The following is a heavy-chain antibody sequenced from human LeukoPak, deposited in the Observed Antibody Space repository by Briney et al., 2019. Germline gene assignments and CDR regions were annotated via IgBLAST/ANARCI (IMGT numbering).Heavy chain of an antibody. Sequence: GGSLRLSCAASGFTFGDHYMNWIRQAPGKGLEWVANVKQDGTEKYYVDSVKGRFTISRDNAKNSLYLQMNSLRVEDTAVYYCAKLAKYFYGSETYYFFEHWGQGTPVTASS. J-gene: IGHJ4*02. D-gene: IGHD3-10*01. CDR1: GFTFGDHY. V-gene: IGHV3-7*01. CDR2: VKQDGTEK. CDR3: AKLAKYFYGSETYYFFEH.